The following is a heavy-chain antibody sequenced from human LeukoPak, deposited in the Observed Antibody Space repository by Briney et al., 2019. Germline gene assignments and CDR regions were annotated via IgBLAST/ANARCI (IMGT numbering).Heavy chain of an antibody. CDR2: IQSGESS. D-gene: IGHD4-23*01. CDR3: VRQGYGGNSEDY. V-gene: IGHV4-4*07. Sequence: SETLSLTCTVSGGSMNDYYWSWIRQTAGKGLEWIARIQSGESSDCNPALKSRVDMSLDTSERQFSLRLSSVTAADTAVYYCVRQGYGGNSEDYWGQGTLVTVSS. J-gene: IGHJ4*02. CDR1: GGSMNDYY.